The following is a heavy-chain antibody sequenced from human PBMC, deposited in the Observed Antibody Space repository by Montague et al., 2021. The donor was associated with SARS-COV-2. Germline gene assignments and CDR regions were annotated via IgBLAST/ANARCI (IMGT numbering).Heavy chain of an antibody. CDR3: ARESLHLTGYYNDYGDY. CDR1: GGSISSGSYY. V-gene: IGHV4-61*02. D-gene: IGHD3-9*01. Sequence: TLSLTCTVSGGSISSGSYYWNWIRQPAGKGLEWIGRIYTSGSTNYNPSLKSRVTISVDTSKNQFSLKLSSVTAADTAVYYCARESLHLTGYYNDYGDYWGQGTLVTVSS. J-gene: IGHJ4*02. CDR2: IYTSGST.